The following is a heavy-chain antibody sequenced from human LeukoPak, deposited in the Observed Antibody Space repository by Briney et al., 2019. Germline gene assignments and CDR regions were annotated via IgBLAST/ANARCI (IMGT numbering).Heavy chain of an antibody. CDR2: INHSGST. Sequence: SETLPLTCAVYGGSFSGYYWSWIRQPPGKGLEWIGEINHSGSTNYNPSLKSRVTISVDTSKNQFSLKLSSVTAADTAVYYCARRPGGYYGSGSYYTPFDYWGQGTLVTVSS. CDR3: ARRPGGYYGSGSYYTPFDY. V-gene: IGHV4-34*01. D-gene: IGHD3-10*01. J-gene: IGHJ4*02. CDR1: GGSFSGYY.